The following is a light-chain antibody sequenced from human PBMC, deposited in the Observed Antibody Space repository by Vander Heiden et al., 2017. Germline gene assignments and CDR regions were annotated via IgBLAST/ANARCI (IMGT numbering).Light chain of an antibody. J-gene: IGKJ1*01. Sequence: DIQMTQSPSSLSASVGDRVTITCRASQSISSYLNWYQQKPGKAPKLLIYAASSLQSGVPSRFSGSGSGTDFTLTISRRQPEDFATYYCQQRNSTPLPFGQGTKVEIK. V-gene: IGKV1-39*01. CDR3: QQRNSTPLP. CDR1: QSISSY. CDR2: AAS.